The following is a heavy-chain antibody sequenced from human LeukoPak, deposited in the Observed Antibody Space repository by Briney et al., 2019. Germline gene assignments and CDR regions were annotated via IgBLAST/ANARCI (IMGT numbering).Heavy chain of an antibody. Sequence: GGSLRLSCAASGFTFSSYWMSWVRQAPGKGLEWVANIKQDGSEKYYVDSVKGGFTISRDNAKNSLYLQMNSLRAEDTAVYYCARVVRYSGSYYYDYWGQGTLVTVSS. D-gene: IGHD1-26*01. CDR3: ARVVRYSGSYYYDY. J-gene: IGHJ4*02. V-gene: IGHV3-7*04. CDR1: GFTFSSYW. CDR2: IKQDGSEK.